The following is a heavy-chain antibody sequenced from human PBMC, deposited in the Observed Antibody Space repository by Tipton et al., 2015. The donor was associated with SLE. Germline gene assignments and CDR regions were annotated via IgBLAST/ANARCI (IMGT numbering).Heavy chain of an antibody. CDR1: GGTFSSYT. D-gene: IGHD1-1*01. J-gene: IGHJ4*02. Sequence: QLVQSGAEVKKHGYSVKVSCKASGGTFSSYTISWVRQAPRQGLEWMGRIIPILGIANYAQKFQGRVTMTRDTSISTAYMELSRLRSDDTAVYYCARVLGKKTASLYYWGQGTLVTVSS. CDR2: IIPILGIA. CDR3: ARVLGKKTASLYY. V-gene: IGHV1-69*09.